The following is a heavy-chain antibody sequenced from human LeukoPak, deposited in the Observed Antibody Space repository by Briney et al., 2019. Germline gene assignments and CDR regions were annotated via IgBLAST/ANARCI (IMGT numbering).Heavy chain of an antibody. CDR3: ARSSNTPPSGWYFDL. D-gene: IGHD2-2*02. CDR2: IIPIFGTA. Sequence: SVKDSCKASGGTFSSYAISWVRQAPGQGLEWMGGIIPIFGTANYAQKFQGRVTITTDESTSTAYMELSSLRSEDTAVYYCARSSNTPPSGWYFDLWGRGTLVTVSS. CDR1: GGTFSSYA. V-gene: IGHV1-69*05. J-gene: IGHJ2*01.